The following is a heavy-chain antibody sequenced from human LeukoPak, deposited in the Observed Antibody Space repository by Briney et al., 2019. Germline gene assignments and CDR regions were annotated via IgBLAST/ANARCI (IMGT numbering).Heavy chain of an antibody. CDR3: ARGTTALMDV. J-gene: IGHJ6*03. Sequence: GGCLRLSCAAPGFPFSSYGMPSVRQPPGKGLGWVSSISRGTSFIYYADSVKCRFTISRHNAKNSLYLQMNSLRAEDRAVYCCARGTTALMDVWGKRATVTLCS. V-gene: IGHV3-21*01. CDR2: ISRGTSFI. CDR1: GFPFSSYG. D-gene: IGHD2-21*02.